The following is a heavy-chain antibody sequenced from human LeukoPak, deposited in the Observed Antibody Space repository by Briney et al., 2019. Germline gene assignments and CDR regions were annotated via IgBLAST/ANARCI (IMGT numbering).Heavy chain of an antibody. D-gene: IGHD3-3*01. CDR1: VFNFRSYG. J-gene: IGHJ4*02. V-gene: IGHV3-33*01. CDR3: AREHWSGYYY. Sequence: GGALRLSCAASVFNFRSYGMHLVRQAPGKWLEWVAVIWYDGSNKYYAGSVKGRFTISRDNSKNTLYLQMNSLRAEDTAVYYCAREHWSGYYYWGQGTLVTVSS. CDR2: IWYDGSNK.